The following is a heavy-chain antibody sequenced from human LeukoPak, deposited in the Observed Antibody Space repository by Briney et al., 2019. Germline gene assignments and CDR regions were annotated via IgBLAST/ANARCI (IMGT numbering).Heavy chain of an antibody. Sequence: PGRSLRLSCAASGFTFNYYGMHWVRQAPGKGLEWVAVIWYDGSNKYYADSVKGRFTISRDNSKNTLYLQMNSLRAEDTAVYYCARLIGSEYSSTEFDYWGQGTLVTVSS. V-gene: IGHV3-33*01. D-gene: IGHD6-6*01. J-gene: IGHJ4*02. CDR3: ARLIGSEYSSTEFDY. CDR1: GFTFNYYG. CDR2: IWYDGSNK.